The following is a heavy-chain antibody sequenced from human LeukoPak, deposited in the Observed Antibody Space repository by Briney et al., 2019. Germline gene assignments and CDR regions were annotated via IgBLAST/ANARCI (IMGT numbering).Heavy chain of an antibody. CDR3: ARDLRSGYDLSWFDP. D-gene: IGHD5-12*01. CDR2: IYTSGST. V-gene: IGHV4-4*07. J-gene: IGHJ5*02. CDR1: GTSMNTYY. Sequence: SETLSLTCTVSGTSMNTYYWSWVRQPAGKGLEWIGRIYTSGSTNYNPSLKSRVTMSVDTSKNQFSLKLSSVAAADTAVYYCARDLRSGYDLSWFDPWGQGTLVTVSS.